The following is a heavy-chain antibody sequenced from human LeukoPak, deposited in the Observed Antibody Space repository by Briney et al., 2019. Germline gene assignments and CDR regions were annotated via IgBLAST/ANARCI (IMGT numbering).Heavy chain of an antibody. D-gene: IGHD3-22*01. CDR1: GFTFSSYS. Sequence: GGSVRLSCAASGFTFSSYSMNWVRQAPGKGLEWVSSISSSSSYIYYADSVKGRFTISRDNAKNSLYLQMNSLRAEDTAVYYCARESDSSGYYALDYWGQGTLVTVSS. V-gene: IGHV3-21*01. J-gene: IGHJ4*02. CDR3: ARESDSSGYYALDY. CDR2: ISSSSSYI.